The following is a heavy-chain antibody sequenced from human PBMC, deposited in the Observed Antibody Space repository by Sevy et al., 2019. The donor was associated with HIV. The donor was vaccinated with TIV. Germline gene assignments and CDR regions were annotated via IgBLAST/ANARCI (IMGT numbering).Heavy chain of an antibody. V-gene: IGHV3-23*01. CDR1: GFTFSTYA. J-gene: IGHJ4*02. CDR2: ISASGGST. CDR3: AKRNTN. Sequence: GGSLRLSCAASGFTFSTYAMTWVRQGPGKGLEWASSISASGGSTFYADSVKGRFTISRDNSKNTLYLQMNSLRADDTAVYYCAKRNTNWGQGTLVTVSS.